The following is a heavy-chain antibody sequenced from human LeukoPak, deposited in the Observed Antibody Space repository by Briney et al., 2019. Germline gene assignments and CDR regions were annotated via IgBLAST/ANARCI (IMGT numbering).Heavy chain of an antibody. V-gene: IGHV3-30*02. CDR2: IRYDGSNK. Sequence: GGFLRLSCAASGFTFSSYGMHWVRQAPGKGLEWVAFIRYDGSNKYYADSVKGRFTISRDNSKNTLYLQMNSLRAEDTAVYYCAKDQLPYLTGYDYWGQGTLVTVSS. D-gene: IGHD3-9*01. J-gene: IGHJ4*02. CDR1: GFTFSSYG. CDR3: AKDQLPYLTGYDY.